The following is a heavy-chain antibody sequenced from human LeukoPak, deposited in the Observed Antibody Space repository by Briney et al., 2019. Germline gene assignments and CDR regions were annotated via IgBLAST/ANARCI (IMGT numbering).Heavy chain of an antibody. CDR3: ARDWSHGSGSRQSPADV. CDR1: GYTFTSYY. J-gene: IGHJ6*04. D-gene: IGHD3-10*01. CDR2: INPSGGST. V-gene: IGHV1-46*01. Sequence: ASVKVSCKASGYTFTSYYMHWVRQAPGQGLEWMGIINPSGGSTSYAQKFQGRVTMTRDTSTSTVYMELNSLRAEDTAVYYCARDWSHGSGSRQSPADVWGKGTTVTVSS.